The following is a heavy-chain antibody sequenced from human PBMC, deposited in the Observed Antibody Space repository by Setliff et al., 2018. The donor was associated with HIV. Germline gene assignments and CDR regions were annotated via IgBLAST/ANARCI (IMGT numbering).Heavy chain of an antibody. CDR1: SGSASNSRYY. V-gene: IGHV4-39*01. CDR2: IYYNEKT. D-gene: IGHD3-22*01. CDR3: ASRVYYYDSNKVLREEGFDP. J-gene: IGHJ5*02. Sequence: SETLSLTCTVSSGSASNSRYYWAWIRQPPGKGLEYIGSIYYNEKTYYSPSLKGRVTISVDTSKNQFSLNLTSVTAADTAVYFCASRVYYYDSNKVLREEGFDPWGQGTLVTVSS.